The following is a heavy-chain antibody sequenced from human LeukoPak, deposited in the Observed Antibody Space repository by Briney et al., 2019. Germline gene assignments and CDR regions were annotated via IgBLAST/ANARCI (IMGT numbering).Heavy chain of an antibody. V-gene: IGHV3-74*01. J-gene: IGHJ4*02. CDR2: IKTDGSIT. CDR3: ARNPDGDYDY. CDR1: GFTFSNFW. D-gene: IGHD2-8*01. Sequence: GGSLRLSCAASGFTFSNFWMHWVRRAPGKGLVWVSHIKTDGSITDYADSVKGRFTISRDNARNTLYLQMDSLRVEDTAVYYCARNPDGDYDYWGQGALVTVSS.